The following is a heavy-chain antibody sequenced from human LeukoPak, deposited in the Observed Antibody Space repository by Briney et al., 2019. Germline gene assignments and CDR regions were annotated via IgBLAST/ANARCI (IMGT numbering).Heavy chain of an antibody. J-gene: IGHJ5*02. CDR1: GGSISSGTYY. D-gene: IGHD2-21*01. V-gene: IGHV4-61*02. CDR2: IYTSGST. CDR3: ARGHIGP. Sequence: PSQTLSLTCTVSGGSISSGTYYWSWIRQPAGKGLEWIGRIYTSGSTNCNPSLKSRVTISVDTSKNQFSLKLSSVIAADTAVYYCARGHIGPWGQGTLVTVSS.